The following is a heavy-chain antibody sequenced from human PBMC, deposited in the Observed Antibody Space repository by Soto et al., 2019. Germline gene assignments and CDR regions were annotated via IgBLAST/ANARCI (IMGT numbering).Heavy chain of an antibody. CDR3: GRVRLASRLSTVDY. CDR1: GFTFSDHY. CDR2: IRNKANSYFT. D-gene: IGHD4-4*01. V-gene: IGHV3-72*01. Sequence: EVQLVESGGGLVQPGGSLRLSCAAYGFTFSDHYMEWVCQAPGKGLEWVDRIRNKANSYFTQYAASVKGRLTIPRDDAKNSLYLGMNSLKTEDTAVYYCGRVRLASRLSTVDYWGQGILVTVSS. J-gene: IGHJ4*02.